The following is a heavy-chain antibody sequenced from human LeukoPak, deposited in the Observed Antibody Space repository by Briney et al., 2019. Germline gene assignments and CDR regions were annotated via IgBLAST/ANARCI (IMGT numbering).Heavy chain of an antibody. CDR1: GFNISTYW. J-gene: IGHJ3*02. CDR2: IKQDGSAK. Sequence: GGSLRLSCAVSGFNISTYWMSWVRQAPGKGLEWVANIKQDGSAKYYVDSVKGRFTISRDNAKNSLYLQMNSLRAEDTAVYYYASLFRQQLVDAFDIWGQGTMVTVSS. D-gene: IGHD6-13*01. CDR3: ASLFRQQLVDAFDI. V-gene: IGHV3-7*01.